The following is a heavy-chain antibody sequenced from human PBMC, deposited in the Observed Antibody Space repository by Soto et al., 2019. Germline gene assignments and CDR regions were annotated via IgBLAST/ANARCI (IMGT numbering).Heavy chain of an antibody. J-gene: IGHJ6*02. CDR1: GYSFTSYW. Sequence: GESLKISCKGSGYSFTSYWIGWVRQMPGKGLEWMGIIYPGDSDTRYSPSFQGQVTISADKSISTAYLQWSSLKASDTAMYYCARIPSSLVTMVRGVITQYYYGMDVWGQGTTVTVSS. CDR2: IYPGDSDT. CDR3: ARIPSSLVTMVRGVITQYYYGMDV. V-gene: IGHV5-51*01. D-gene: IGHD3-10*01.